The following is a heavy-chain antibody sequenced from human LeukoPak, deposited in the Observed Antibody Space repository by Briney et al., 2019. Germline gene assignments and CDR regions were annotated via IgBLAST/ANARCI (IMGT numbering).Heavy chain of an antibody. CDR3: ATDYGGY. CDR2: IKQDGSEK. Sequence: GSLRLSSDASGFPFSSYWLSWVRKAPGKGLEWVANIKQDGSEKYYVDSVKGRSAISRDNGQNSLYLQMNSLRAEDTAVYYCATDYGGYWGQGTLVTVSS. D-gene: IGHD3-10*01. J-gene: IGHJ4*02. V-gene: IGHV3-7*04. CDR1: GFPFSSYW.